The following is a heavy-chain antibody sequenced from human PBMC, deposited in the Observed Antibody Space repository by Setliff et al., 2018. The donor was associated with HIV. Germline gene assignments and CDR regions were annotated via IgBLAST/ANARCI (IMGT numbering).Heavy chain of an antibody. Sequence: GESLKISCAASGFTFSSYSMNWVRQAPGKGLVWVSYISSSSSTIYDTDSVKGRFTISRENAKNSLYLQMNSLRAEGTAVYYCAKDGSGWYWSDAFDIWGQGTMVTVSS. V-gene: IGHV3-48*01. CDR3: AKDGSGWYWSDAFDI. D-gene: IGHD6-19*01. CDR1: GFTFSSYS. CDR2: ISSSSSTI. J-gene: IGHJ3*02.